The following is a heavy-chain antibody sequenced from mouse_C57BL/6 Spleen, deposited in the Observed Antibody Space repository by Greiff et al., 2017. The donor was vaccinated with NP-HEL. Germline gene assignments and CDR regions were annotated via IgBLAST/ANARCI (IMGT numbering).Heavy chain of an antibody. J-gene: IGHJ4*01. D-gene: IGHD4-1*01. V-gene: IGHV1-4*01. Sequence: QVQLQQSGAELARPGASVKMSCKASGYTFTSYTMHWVKQRPGQGLEWIGYINPSSGYTKYNQKFKDKATLTADKSSSTAYMQLSSLTSEDSAVYYCARSDWDGDYAMDYWGQGTSVTVSS. CDR3: ARSDWDGDYAMDY. CDR2: INPSSGYT. CDR1: GYTFTSYT.